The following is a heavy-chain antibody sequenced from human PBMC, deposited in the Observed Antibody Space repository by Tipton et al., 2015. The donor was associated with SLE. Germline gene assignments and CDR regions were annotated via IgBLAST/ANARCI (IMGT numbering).Heavy chain of an antibody. V-gene: IGHV3-48*03. D-gene: IGHD3-10*01. CDR1: GFTFSSYE. CDR3: ARDGELGSSFYYYMDV. CDR2: ISSSDNTK. Sequence: SLRLSCAASGFTFSSYEMNWVRQVPGKGLEWVSYISSSDNTKYYTDSVKGRFTISRENAKNSLYLQMNSLRAEDTAVYYCARDGELGSSFYYYMDVWGKGTTVTVSS. J-gene: IGHJ6*03.